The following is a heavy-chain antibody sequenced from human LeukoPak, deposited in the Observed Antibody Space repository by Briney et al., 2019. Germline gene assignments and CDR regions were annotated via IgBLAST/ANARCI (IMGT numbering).Heavy chain of an antibody. D-gene: IGHD3-10*01. J-gene: IGHJ4*02. Sequence: SETLSLTCTVSGGSISGSSYYWGWIRQPPGKGLEWIGSIYYSGSTYYNPSLKSRVTISIDTSKNQFSLKLNSVTAADTALYYCATKRDYGSGSYYNEWGQGTLVTVFS. V-gene: IGHV4-39*07. CDR1: GGSISGSSYY. CDR2: IYYSGST. CDR3: ATKRDYGSGSYYNE.